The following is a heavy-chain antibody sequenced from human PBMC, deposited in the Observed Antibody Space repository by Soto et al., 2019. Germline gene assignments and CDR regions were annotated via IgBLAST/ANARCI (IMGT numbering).Heavy chain of an antibody. J-gene: IGHJ5*02. Sequence: SVTLSLPWSVSGGYISGFSWPWVRQPPGKGLEWIGYIHGSGSTNYNPALESRASISVDTSKNELSLNVNSAAAADTTIYYCARIARDSWSGFPINTWLDNWGQGTLVTVSS. CDR1: GGYISGFS. V-gene: IGHV4-59*01. CDR3: ARIARDSWSGFPINTWLDN. CDR2: IHGSGST. D-gene: IGHD3-3*01.